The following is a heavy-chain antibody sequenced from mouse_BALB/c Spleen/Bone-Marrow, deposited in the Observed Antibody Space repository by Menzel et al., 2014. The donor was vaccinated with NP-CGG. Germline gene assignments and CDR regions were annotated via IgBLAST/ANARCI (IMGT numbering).Heavy chain of an antibody. Sequence: EVQGVESGGGLVEPGGSLKLSCAASGFTFIAYTMSWVRQTPEKRLEWVAYINNGGGSTYYPDTVKGRFTISRDNAKNTQYLQMSSLKSEDTAMYYCARHGEERPVLAMDYWGQGTSVTVSS. D-gene: IGHD2-14*01. J-gene: IGHJ4*01. CDR2: INNGGGST. CDR3: ARHGEERPVLAMDY. V-gene: IGHV5-12-2*01. CDR1: GFTFIAYT.